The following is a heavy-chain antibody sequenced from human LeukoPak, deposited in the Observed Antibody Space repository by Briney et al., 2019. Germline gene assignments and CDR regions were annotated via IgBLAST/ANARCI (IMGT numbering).Heavy chain of an antibody. CDR2: IIPIFGTA. CDR3: ASSHLNVDFWSGWSRAYYYYYYMDV. CDR1: GGTFTSYA. Sequence: ASVKVSCKASGGTFTSYAISWVPQAPGQRLEWMGGIIPIFGTANYAQKFQGRVTITTDGSTSTAYIELSSLRSEDTAVYYCASSHLNVDFWSGWSRAYYYYYYMDVWGKGTTVTVSS. V-gene: IGHV1-69*05. J-gene: IGHJ6*03. D-gene: IGHD3-3*01.